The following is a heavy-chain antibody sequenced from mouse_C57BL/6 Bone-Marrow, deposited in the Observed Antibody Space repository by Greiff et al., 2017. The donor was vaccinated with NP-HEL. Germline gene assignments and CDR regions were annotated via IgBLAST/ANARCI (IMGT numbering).Heavy chain of an antibody. J-gene: IGHJ4*01. CDR3: TLFYGSSYDYYAMDY. Sequence: VHVKQSGAELVRPGASVKLSCTASGFNIKDDYMHWVKQRPEQGLEWIGWIDPENGDTEYASKFQGKATITADTSSNTAYLQLSSLTSEDTAVYYCTLFYGSSYDYYAMDYWGQGTSVTVSS. CDR1: GFNIKDDY. CDR2: IDPENGDT. V-gene: IGHV14-4*01. D-gene: IGHD1-1*01.